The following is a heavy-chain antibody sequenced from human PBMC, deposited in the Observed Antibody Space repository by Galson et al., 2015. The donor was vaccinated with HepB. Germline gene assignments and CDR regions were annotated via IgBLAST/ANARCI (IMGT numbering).Heavy chain of an antibody. Sequence: SVKVSCKASGYTFTSYYMHWVRQAPGQGLEWMGIINPSGGSTSYAQKFQGRVTMTRDTSTSTVYMELSSLRSEDTAVYYCARLAYCGGDCSYYFDYWGQGTLVTVSS. CDR2: INPSGGST. CDR1: GYTFTSYY. J-gene: IGHJ4*02. D-gene: IGHD2-21*02. CDR3: ARLAYCGGDCSYYFDY. V-gene: IGHV1-46*01.